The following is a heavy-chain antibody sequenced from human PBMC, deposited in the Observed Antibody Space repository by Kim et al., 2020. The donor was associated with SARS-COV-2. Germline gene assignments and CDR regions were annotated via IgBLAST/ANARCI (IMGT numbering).Heavy chain of an antibody. CDR3: ARVYGDYPIRALDY. Sequence: SETLSLTCAVSGGSISSSNWWSWVRQPPGKGLEWIGEIYHSGSTNYNPSLKSRVTISVDKSKNQFSLKLSSVTAADTAVYYCARVYGDYPIRALDYWGQGTLVTVSS. J-gene: IGHJ4*02. D-gene: IGHD4-17*01. V-gene: IGHV4-4*02. CDR1: GGSISSSNW. CDR2: IYHSGST.